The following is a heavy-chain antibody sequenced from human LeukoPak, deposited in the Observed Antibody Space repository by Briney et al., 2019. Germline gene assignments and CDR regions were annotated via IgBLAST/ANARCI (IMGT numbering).Heavy chain of an antibody. D-gene: IGHD1-26*01. CDR2: IYYSGST. Sequence: PSETLSLTCTVSGGSLSSYYWSWIRQPPGKGLEWIGYIYYSGSTNYNPSLKSRVTISVDTSKNQFSLKLSSVTAADTAVYYCARHTQWDDAFDIWGQGTMVTVSS. V-gene: IGHV4-59*01. J-gene: IGHJ3*02. CDR3: ARHTQWDDAFDI. CDR1: GGSLSSYY.